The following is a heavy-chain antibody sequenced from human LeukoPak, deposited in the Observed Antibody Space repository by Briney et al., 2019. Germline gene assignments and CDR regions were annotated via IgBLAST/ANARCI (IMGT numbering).Heavy chain of an antibody. Sequence: GASVKVSCKASGYTFTNYYMHWVRQAPGQGLEWMGIINPSGGSTSYAQKFQGRVTMTRDTSISTAYMELSRLRSDDTAVYYCARGGINYYDSSGYWNWGQGTLVTVSS. V-gene: IGHV1-46*01. CDR1: GYTFTNYY. CDR3: ARGGINYYDSSGYWN. CDR2: INPSGGST. D-gene: IGHD3-22*01. J-gene: IGHJ4*02.